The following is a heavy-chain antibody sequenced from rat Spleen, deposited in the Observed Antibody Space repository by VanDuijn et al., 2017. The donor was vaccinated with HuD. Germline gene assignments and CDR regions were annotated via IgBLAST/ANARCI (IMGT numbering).Heavy chain of an antibody. D-gene: IGHD1-2*01. CDR3: TRGGAARVDA. J-gene: IGHJ4*01. V-gene: IGHV2S63*01. CDR2: MWCGGST. Sequence: EVQLKESGPGLVQPSQTLSLTCTVSGFPLTDYSVHWVRQPPGKGLAWMGVMWCGGSTAYNSALKSRLSISRDTSKSQVFLKMNSLQTEDTAIYYCTRGGAARVDAWGQGASVTVSS. CDR1: GFPLTDYS.